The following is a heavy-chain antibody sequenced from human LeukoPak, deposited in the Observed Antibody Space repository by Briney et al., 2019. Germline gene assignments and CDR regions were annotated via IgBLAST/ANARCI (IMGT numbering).Heavy chain of an antibody. Sequence: GGSLRLSCAASEVTFKNYAMSWVRQAPGKGLEWVSGISSSGGTTYYADSVKGRFTISRDNSKNTLYLQMNSLRAEDTAVYYCARDFPFSGSYDYWGQGTLVTVSS. CDR3: ARDFPFSGSYDY. J-gene: IGHJ4*02. CDR1: EVTFKNYA. CDR2: ISSSGGTT. D-gene: IGHD1-26*01. V-gene: IGHV3-23*01.